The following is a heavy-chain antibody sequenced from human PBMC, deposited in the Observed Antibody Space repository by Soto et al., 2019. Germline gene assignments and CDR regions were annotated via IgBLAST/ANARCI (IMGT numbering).Heavy chain of an antibody. CDR1: GYSFTSYW. V-gene: IGHV5-51*04. CDR3: SRANIVVVTDRVYYYGMDV. J-gene: IGHJ6*02. D-gene: IGHD2-21*02. Sequence: GESLKISFKGSGYSFTSYWIGWVRQMPGKGLGWMGIIYPGDSDTRYSPSFQGQVTIPADKPISTAYLQWSSLKASDTAMYYCSRANIVVVTDRVYYYGMDVWGQGTTVTVSS. CDR2: IYPGDSDT.